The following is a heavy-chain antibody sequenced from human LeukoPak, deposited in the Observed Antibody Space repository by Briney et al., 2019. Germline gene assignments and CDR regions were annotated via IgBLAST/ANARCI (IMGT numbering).Heavy chain of an antibody. D-gene: IGHD2-2*02. CDR3: ARDQIVVVPAAILSYGLYYHYYVDV. V-gene: IGHV4-4*07. CDR2: IYTSGST. J-gene: IGHJ6*03. Sequence: PSETLSLTCTVSGGSISSYYWSWIRQPAGKGLEWIGRIYTSGSTNYNPSLKSRVTMSVDTSKNQFSLKLSSVTAADTAVYYCARDQIVVVPAAILSYGLYYHYYVDVWGKGTTVTVSS. CDR1: GGSISSYY.